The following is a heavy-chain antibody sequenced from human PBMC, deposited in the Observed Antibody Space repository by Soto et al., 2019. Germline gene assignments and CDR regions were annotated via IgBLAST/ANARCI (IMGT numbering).Heavy chain of an antibody. V-gene: IGHV3-48*02. D-gene: IGHD3-22*01. J-gene: IGHJ4*02. Sequence: EVLLVESGGGLVQPGGSLRLSCAASGFTFRDYSMNWVRQAPGKGLEWVSYISSSGSTIYYTDSVKGRFTISRDNAKNSLYLQMNSLRDEDTAVYYCARDGIVVVTSYYFDYWGQGTLVTVSS. CDR2: ISSSGSTI. CDR1: GFTFRDYS. CDR3: ARDGIVVVTSYYFDY.